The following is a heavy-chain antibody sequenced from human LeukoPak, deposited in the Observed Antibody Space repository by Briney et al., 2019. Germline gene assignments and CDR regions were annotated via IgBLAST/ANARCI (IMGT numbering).Heavy chain of an antibody. Sequence: GGSLRLSCAASGFTINNYWMHWVRQAPGKGLVWVSRINSDGRRPDYADSVKGRFTISRENAKNSLYLQMNSLLAGDTAVYYCARAVAGGYHRVWFDPWGQGTLVTVSS. D-gene: IGHD2-15*01. CDR1: GFTINNYW. J-gene: IGHJ5*02. CDR2: INSDGRRP. CDR3: ARAVAGGYHRVWFDP. V-gene: IGHV3-74*01.